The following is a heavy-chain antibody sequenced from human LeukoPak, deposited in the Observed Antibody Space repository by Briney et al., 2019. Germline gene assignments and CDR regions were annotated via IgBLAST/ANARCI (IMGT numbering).Heavy chain of an antibody. CDR1: GFTFSSYG. J-gene: IGHJ3*02. D-gene: IGHD6-6*01. Sequence: GGSLRLSCAASGFTFSSYGMHLVRQAPGKGLEWVAVIWYDGSNKYYADSVKGRFTISRDNSKNTLYLQMNSLRAEDTAVYYCAKTVVRGSIAARRDAFDIWGQGTMVTVSS. CDR3: AKTVVRGSIAARRDAFDI. V-gene: IGHV3-33*06. CDR2: IWYDGSNK.